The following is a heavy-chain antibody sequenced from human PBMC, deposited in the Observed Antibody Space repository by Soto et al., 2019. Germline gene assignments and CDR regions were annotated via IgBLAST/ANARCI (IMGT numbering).Heavy chain of an antibody. J-gene: IGHJ4*02. Sequence: PGGSLRLSCAASGFTFSSYGMHWVRQAPGKGLEWVAVISYDGSNKYYADSVKGRFTISRDNSKNTLYLQMNSLRAEDTAVYYCAKEDYGDYGVDYWGQGTLVTVSS. CDR3: AKEDYGDYGVDY. D-gene: IGHD4-17*01. V-gene: IGHV3-30*18. CDR1: GFTFSSYG. CDR2: ISYDGSNK.